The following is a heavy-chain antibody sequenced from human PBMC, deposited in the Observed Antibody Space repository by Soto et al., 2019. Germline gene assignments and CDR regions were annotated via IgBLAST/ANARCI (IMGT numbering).Heavy chain of an antibody. CDR2: ISWNSGSI. V-gene: IGHV3-9*01. D-gene: IGHD1-7*01. Sequence: EVQLVESGGGLVQPGRSLRLSCAASGFTFDDFAMHWVRQVPGKGLEWVSGISWNSGSISYADSVKGRFTISRDNAKNSLYLQMKRLRAEDTALYYCAKSRELKYDAFDMWGQGTRVTVSS. CDR1: GFTFDDFA. CDR3: AKSRELKYDAFDM. J-gene: IGHJ3*02.